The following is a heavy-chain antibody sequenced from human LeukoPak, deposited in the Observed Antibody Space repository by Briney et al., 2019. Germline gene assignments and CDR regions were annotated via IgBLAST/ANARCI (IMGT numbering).Heavy chain of an antibody. V-gene: IGHV4-59*01. D-gene: IGHD6-19*01. CDR2: IYYSGST. Sequence: SETLSLTCTVSGGSISSYYWSWIRQPPGKGLEWIGYIYYSGSTTYNPSLKSRVTIPVDASNNQISLKRSSVAAADTAVYYCATNTGGSGWYGGYYFDYWGQGTLVTVSS. CDR3: ATNTGGSGWYGGYYFDY. J-gene: IGHJ4*02. CDR1: GGSISSYY.